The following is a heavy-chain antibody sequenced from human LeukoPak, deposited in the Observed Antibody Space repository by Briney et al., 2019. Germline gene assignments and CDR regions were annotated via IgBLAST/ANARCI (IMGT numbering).Heavy chain of an antibody. D-gene: IGHD2-15*01. CDR2: INHSGST. V-gene: IGHV4-34*01. CDR1: GGSFSGYY. Sequence: SETLSLTCAVYGGSFSGYYWSWIRQPPGKGLEWIGVINHSGSTNYNPSLKSRVTISVDTSKNQFSLKLSSVTAADTAVYYCARGYCSGGSCYDPGRYYYYYGMDVWGQGTTVTVSS. CDR3: ARGYCSGGSCYDPGRYYYYYGMDV. J-gene: IGHJ6*02.